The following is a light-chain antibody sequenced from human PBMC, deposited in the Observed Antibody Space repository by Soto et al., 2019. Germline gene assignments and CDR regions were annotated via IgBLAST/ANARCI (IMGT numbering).Light chain of an antibody. CDR1: QSVTNK. Sequence: EIVMTQSPATLSVFPGERATLSCRASQSVTNKLAWYQQKPGQPPRLLIYGASTRATGIPARFSGSGSGTEFILTISGLQSEDFAVYYCQQYNNWPPYTLGQGTK. J-gene: IGKJ2*01. CDR3: QQYNNWPPYT. V-gene: IGKV3-15*01. CDR2: GAS.